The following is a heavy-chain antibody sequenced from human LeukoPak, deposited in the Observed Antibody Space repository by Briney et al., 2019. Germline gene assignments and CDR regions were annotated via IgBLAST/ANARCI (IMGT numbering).Heavy chain of an antibody. CDR1: GYSISSGYY. V-gene: IGHV4-38-2*02. Sequence: SETLSLTCIVSGYSISSGYYWGWIRQPPGKGLEWIGSIYHSGSTYYNPSLKSRLTISVDTSKNQFSLKLSSVTAADTAVYYCARVDTSYYYYYMDVWGKGTTVTVSS. CDR2: IYHSGST. J-gene: IGHJ6*03. D-gene: IGHD5-18*01. CDR3: ARVDTSYYYYYMDV.